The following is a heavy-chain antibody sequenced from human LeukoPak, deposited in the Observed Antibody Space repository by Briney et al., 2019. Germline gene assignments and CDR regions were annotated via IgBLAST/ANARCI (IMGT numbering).Heavy chain of an antibody. CDR2: INPNSGGT. V-gene: IGHV1-2*02. D-gene: IGHD2-15*01. Sequence: ASVKVSCKASGYTFTGYYMHWVRQAPGQGLEWMGWINPNSGGTNYAQKFQGRVTMTRDTSISTAYMELSRLRSDDTAVYYCARDGSSSQNWFDPWGQGTLVTVSS. CDR3: ARDGSSSQNWFDP. CDR1: GYTFTGYY. J-gene: IGHJ5*02.